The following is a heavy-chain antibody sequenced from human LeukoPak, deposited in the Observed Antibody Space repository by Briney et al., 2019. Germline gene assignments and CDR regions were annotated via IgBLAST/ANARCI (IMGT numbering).Heavy chain of an antibody. CDR1: GYTFTGYY. CDR3: ASAYYYDSSGYHDAFDI. J-gene: IGHJ3*02. V-gene: IGHV1-2*02. CDR2: INPNSGGT. Sequence: ASVKVSCKASGYTFTGYYMHWGRQAPGQGLEWMGWINPNSGGTNYAQKFQGRVTMTRDTYISTAYMELSRLRSDDTAVYYCASAYYYDSSGYHDAFDIWGQGTMVTVSS. D-gene: IGHD3-22*01.